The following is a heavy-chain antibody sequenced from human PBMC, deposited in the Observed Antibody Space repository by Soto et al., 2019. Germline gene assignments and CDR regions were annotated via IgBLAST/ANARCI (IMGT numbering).Heavy chain of an antibody. D-gene: IGHD2-2*01. Sequence: TSETLSLTCAFYGGSFSGYYWIWIRQPPGKGLEWIGEINHSGSTNYNPSLKSRVTISVDTSKNQFSLKLSSVTAADTAVYYCARVIVVPAAIDYWGQGTLVTVSS. V-gene: IGHV4-34*01. J-gene: IGHJ4*02. CDR3: ARVIVVPAAIDY. CDR1: GGSFSGYY. CDR2: INHSGST.